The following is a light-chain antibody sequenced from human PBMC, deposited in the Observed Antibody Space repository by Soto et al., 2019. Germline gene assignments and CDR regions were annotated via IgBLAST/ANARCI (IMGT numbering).Light chain of an antibody. V-gene: IGLV2-23*02. J-gene: IGLJ2*01. CDR3: SSYAGSSTPVV. CDR2: EVS. Sequence: QSALTQPASVSGSPGQSITISCTGTSSDVGSYNLVSWYQQRPGKAPKLMIYEVSKWPSGVFNRFSGSKSGNTASLTISGLQAEDEADYYCSSYAGSSTPVVFGEGTKLTVL. CDR1: SSDVGSYNL.